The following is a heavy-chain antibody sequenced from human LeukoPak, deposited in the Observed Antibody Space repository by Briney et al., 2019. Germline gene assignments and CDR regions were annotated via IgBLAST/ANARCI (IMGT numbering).Heavy chain of an antibody. V-gene: IGHV3-23*01. CDR3: ANAIAAEAKYYYYGIDV. Sequence: PGGSLRLSCAASGFTFSSYAMSWVRQAPGKGLEWVSAISGSGGSTYYADSVKGLFTISRDNSKNTLYLQMNSLRAEDTAVYYCANAIAAEAKYYYYGIDVWGQGTTVTVSS. J-gene: IGHJ6*02. D-gene: IGHD6-13*01. CDR1: GFTFSSYA. CDR2: ISGSGGST.